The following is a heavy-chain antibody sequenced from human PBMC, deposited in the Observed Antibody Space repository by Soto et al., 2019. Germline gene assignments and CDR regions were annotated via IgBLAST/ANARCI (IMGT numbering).Heavy chain of an antibody. V-gene: IGHV4-31*03. Sequence: QVQLQESGPGLVKPSQTLSLTCTVSGGSISSGGYYWSWIRQHPGKGLEWIGYISYSGGTYYNPSLKSRLTISVDTSKNQFSLKLSSVTAADTAVYYCASDYGARGYFDYWGQGTLVTVSS. CDR2: ISYSGGT. CDR3: ASDYGARGYFDY. CDR1: GGSISSGGYY. J-gene: IGHJ4*02. D-gene: IGHD4-17*01.